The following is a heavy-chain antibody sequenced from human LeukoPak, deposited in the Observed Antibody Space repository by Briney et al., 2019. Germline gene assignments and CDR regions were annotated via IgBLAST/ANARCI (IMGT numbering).Heavy chain of an antibody. J-gene: IGHJ4*02. CDR3: TRAPFDSSIY. CDR1: GFTFSTYW. D-gene: IGHD3-22*01. CDR2: IKSDGSST. V-gene: IGHV3-74*01. Sequence: HPGGSLRLSCAASGFTFSTYWMHWVRHAPGKGLVWVSRIKSDGSSTNYADSVKGRFTISRDNAKNTLYLQMNSLRLEDTAMYYCTRAPFDSSIYWGQGALVTVSS.